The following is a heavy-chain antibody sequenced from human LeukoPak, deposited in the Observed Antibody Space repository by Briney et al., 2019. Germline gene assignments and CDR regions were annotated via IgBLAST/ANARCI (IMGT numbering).Heavy chain of an antibody. J-gene: IGHJ1*01. CDR3: AKEEGYFQH. CDR2: ISYDGSNK. CDR1: GFTFSSYA. Sequence: GRSLRLSCAASGFTFSSYAMHWVRQAPGKGLEWVAVISYDGSNKYYADSVKGRFTISRDNSKNTLYLQMNSLRAEDTAVYYCAKEEGYFQHWGQGTLVTVSS. V-gene: IGHV3-30-3*01.